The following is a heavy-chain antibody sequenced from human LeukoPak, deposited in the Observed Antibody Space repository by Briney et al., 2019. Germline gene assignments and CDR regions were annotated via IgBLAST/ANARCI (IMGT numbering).Heavy chain of an antibody. D-gene: IGHD5-12*01. J-gene: IGHJ5*02. CDR3: ARGVGGYSGYDWFDP. CDR2: INHSGST. CDR1: GGSFSGYY. V-gene: IGHV4-34*01. Sequence: SKTLSLTCAVYGGSFSGYYWSWIRQPPGKGLEWIGEINHSGSTNYNPSLKSRVTISVDTSKNQFSLKLSSVTAADTAVYYCARGVGGYSGYDWFDPWGQGTLVTVS.